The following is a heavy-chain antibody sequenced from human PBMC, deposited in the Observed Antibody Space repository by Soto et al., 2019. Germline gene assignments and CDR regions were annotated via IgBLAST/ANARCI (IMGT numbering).Heavy chain of an antibody. CDR3: AKDGGSVCSGGTCYFQAPDY. J-gene: IGHJ4*02. V-gene: IGHV3-23*01. CDR2: IDGSGRNT. Sequence: GGSLRLSCAASGFTFSSYAMSWVRQAPGKGLESVSGIDGSGRNTYYADSVKGRFTLSRDNSKNTLSVQMDSLRVEDTALYYCAKDGGSVCSGGTCYFQAPDYWGQGTLVTVSS. D-gene: IGHD2-15*01. CDR1: GFTFSSYA.